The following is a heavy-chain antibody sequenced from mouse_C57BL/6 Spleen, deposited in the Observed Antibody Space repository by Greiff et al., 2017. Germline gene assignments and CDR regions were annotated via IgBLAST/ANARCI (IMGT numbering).Heavy chain of an antibody. J-gene: IGHJ3*01. V-gene: IGHV1-80*01. D-gene: IGHD2-5*01. Sequence: QVQLQQPGAELVMPGASVKLSCKASGYTFTSYWMNWVKQRPGKGLEWIGQIYPGDGDTNYNGKFKGKATLTADKSSSTAYMQLSSLTSEDSAVYFCARRLYSNYEFAYWGQGTLVTVSA. CDR3: ARRLYSNYEFAY. CDR1: GYTFTSYW. CDR2: IYPGDGDT.